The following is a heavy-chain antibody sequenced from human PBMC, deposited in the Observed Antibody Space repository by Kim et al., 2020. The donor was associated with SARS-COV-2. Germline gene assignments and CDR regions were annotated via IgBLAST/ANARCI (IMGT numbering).Heavy chain of an antibody. CDR2: IYNDGTR. CDR3: ARLSNSNSRIRYFYFDF. J-gene: IGHJ2*01. Sequence: SETLSLTCTVSGDSISNDFWSWIRQPPGKGLEWIGYIYNDGTRNYNPSLKSRLTISLDMSKSQFSLKLVSVTAADTAVYYCARLSNSNSRIRYFYFDFWG. V-gene: IGHV4-59*08. D-gene: IGHD4-4*01. CDR1: GDSISNDF.